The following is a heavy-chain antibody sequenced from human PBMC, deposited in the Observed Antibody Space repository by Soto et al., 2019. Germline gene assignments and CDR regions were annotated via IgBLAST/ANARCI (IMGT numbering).Heavy chain of an antibody. Sequence: GGSLRLSCAASGFTFISYGMHWVRQAPGKGLEWVAVISYDGSNKYYADSVKGRFTISRDNSKNTLYLQMNSLRAEDTAVYYCAKGGVYYDFWSGYSDFDYWGQGTLVTSPQ. D-gene: IGHD3-3*01. CDR1: GFTFISYG. J-gene: IGHJ4*02. V-gene: IGHV3-30*18. CDR3: AKGGVYYDFWSGYSDFDY. CDR2: ISYDGSNK.